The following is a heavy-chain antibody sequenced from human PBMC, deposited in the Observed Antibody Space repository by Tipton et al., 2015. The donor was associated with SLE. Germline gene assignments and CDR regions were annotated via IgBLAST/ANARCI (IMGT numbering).Heavy chain of an antibody. Sequence: QSGPEVKKPGSSVKVSCKASGGTFSSYAISWVRQAPGQGLEWMGGIIPIFGTANYAQKFQGRVTITADKSTSTAYMGLSSLRSEDPAVYYCARSRASSSLNYFDSWGQGTLVTVSS. CDR1: GGTFSSYA. CDR2: IIPIFGTA. CDR3: ARSRASSSLNYFDS. V-gene: IGHV1-69*06. D-gene: IGHD6-13*01. J-gene: IGHJ4*02.